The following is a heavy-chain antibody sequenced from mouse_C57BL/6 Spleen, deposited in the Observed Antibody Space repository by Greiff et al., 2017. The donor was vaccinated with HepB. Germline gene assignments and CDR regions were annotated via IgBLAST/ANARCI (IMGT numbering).Heavy chain of an antibody. Sequence: QVQLQQPDAELMKPGASVKISCKVSGYTFTDHTIHWMKQRPEQGLEWIGYIYPRDGSTKYNEKFKGKATLTADKSSSTAYMQLNSLTSEDSAVYFCARLADYGYDTVRRYFDVWGTGTTVTVSS. J-gene: IGHJ1*03. CDR2: IYPRDGST. V-gene: IGHV1-78*01. D-gene: IGHD2-2*01. CDR1: GYTFTDHT. CDR3: ARLADYGYDTVRRYFDV.